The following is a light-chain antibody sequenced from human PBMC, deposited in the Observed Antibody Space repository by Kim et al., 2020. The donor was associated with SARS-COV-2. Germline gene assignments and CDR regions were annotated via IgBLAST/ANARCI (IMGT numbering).Light chain of an antibody. V-gene: IGLV1-47*01. CDR2: RNN. CDR3: AAWDDGLSVLYV. CDR1: SSNIGTNY. Sequence: QSVLTQPPSASGTPGQRVTISCSGSSSNIGTNYVYWYQQLPGMAPKLLIYRNNHRPSGVPDRFSASKSGTSASLTISGLRSGDEAEYYCAAWDDGLSVLYVFGTGTKVTVL. J-gene: IGLJ1*01.